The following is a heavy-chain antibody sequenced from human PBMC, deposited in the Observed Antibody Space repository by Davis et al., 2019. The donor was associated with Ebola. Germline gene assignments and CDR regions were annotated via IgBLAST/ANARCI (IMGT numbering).Heavy chain of an antibody. D-gene: IGHD2-2*02. CDR2: ISGSGGST. CDR1: GFTFSSYA. CDR3: AKDPDIVVVPAAINYYYYGMDV. Sequence: GESLKISCAASGFTFSSYAMSWVRQAPGKGLEWVSAISGSGGSTYYADSVKGRFTISRDNSKNTLYLQMNSLRAEDTAVYYCAKDPDIVVVPAAINYYYYGMDVWGQGTTVTGSS. J-gene: IGHJ6*02. V-gene: IGHV3-23*01.